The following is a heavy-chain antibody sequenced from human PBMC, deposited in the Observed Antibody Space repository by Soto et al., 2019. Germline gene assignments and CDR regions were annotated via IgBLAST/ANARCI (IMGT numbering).Heavy chain of an antibody. V-gene: IGHV4-4*02. CDR2: IYHSGST. J-gene: IGHJ4*02. CDR3: ARNRGYYVTDY. D-gene: IGHD5-18*01. CDR1: SGSISSSNW. Sequence: SETLSLTCAVSSGSISSSNWWSWVRQPPGKGLEWIGEIYHSGSTNYNPSLRGRVTISLDKSKNQFSLKLSSVTAADTSVYYCARNRGYYVTDYWGQGTLVTGSS.